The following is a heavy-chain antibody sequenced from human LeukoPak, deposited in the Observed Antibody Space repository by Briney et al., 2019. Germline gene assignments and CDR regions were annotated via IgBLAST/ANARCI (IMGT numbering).Heavy chain of an antibody. J-gene: IGHJ4*02. CDR1: GFAFSSYW. CDR3: ARSLWPEDY. CDR2: INQDGNSQ. Sequence: GGPLRLSCEASGFAFSSYWARWLRQAPGKGLEWVANINQDGNSQNYVDSVRGRFTISKDNAKNSVYLQMNSLRAEDTAVYYCARSLWPEDYWGQGILVTVSS. D-gene: IGHD2-21*01. V-gene: IGHV3-7*01.